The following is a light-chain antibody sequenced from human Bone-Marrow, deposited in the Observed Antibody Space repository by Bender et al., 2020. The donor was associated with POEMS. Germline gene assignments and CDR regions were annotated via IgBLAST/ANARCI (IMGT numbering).Light chain of an antibody. V-gene: IGLV3-1*01. CDR2: QDT. J-gene: IGLJ2*01. Sequence: SYELTQPPSVSVSPGQTATITCSGDNLGDKFVCWYQQKPGQSPVLVIHQDTNRPSGIPERFSGSNSGNTATLTISGTQAMDEADYYCQAWDSSTLVFGGGTKLTVL. CDR1: NLGDKF. CDR3: QAWDSSTLV.